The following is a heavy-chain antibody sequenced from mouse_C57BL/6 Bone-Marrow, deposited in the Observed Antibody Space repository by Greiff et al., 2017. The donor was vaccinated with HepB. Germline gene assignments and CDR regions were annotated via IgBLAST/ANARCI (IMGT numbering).Heavy chain of an antibody. CDR1: GYTFTSYW. D-gene: IGHD1-1*01. Sequence: VQLQQSGAELVKPGASVKMSCKASGYTFTSYWITWVKQRPGQGLEWIGDIYPGSGSTNYNEKFKSKATLTVDTSSSTAYMQLSSLTSEDSAVYYCARETTDGSPWFAYWGQGTLVTVSA. CDR3: ARETTDGSPWFAY. CDR2: IYPGSGST. V-gene: IGHV1-55*01. J-gene: IGHJ3*01.